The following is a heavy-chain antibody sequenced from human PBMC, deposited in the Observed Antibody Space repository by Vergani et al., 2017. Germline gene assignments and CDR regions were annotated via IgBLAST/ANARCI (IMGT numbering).Heavy chain of an antibody. CDR3: VRDQVTMLRGSDALDI. D-gene: IGHD3-10*01. Sequence: EVQLVESGGGLVQPGGSLRLSCAASGFTFGYYAMDWFRQAPGQGLEWVGGIRSKAYGQATIYAASVKGRFTISRDDSKSIAYLQMNNLQTEDTAMYYCVRDQVTMLRGSDALDIWGKGTMVTVSS. V-gene: IGHV3-49*03. CDR1: GFTFGYYA. J-gene: IGHJ3*02. CDR2: IRSKAYGQAT.